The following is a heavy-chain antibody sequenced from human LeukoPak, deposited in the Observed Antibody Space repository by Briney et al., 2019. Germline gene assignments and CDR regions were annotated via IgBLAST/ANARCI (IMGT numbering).Heavy chain of an antibody. J-gene: IGHJ4*02. CDR2: INPSSGGT. CDR3: ARAIGSSGPTETYF. V-gene: IGHV1-2*02. D-gene: IGHD3-22*01. Sequence: ASVKVSCKASGYTFSGYYLHWVRQAPGQGLEWMAWINPSSGGTSYAQNFQGRVTMTRDTSISTAYMELSSLKSDDTALYYCARAIGSSGPTETYFWGQGTLVTVSS. CDR1: GYTFSGYY.